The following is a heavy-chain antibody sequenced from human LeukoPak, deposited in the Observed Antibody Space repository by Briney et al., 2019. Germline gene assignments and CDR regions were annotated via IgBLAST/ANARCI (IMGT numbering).Heavy chain of an antibody. Sequence: ASVKVSCKASGGTFSSYAISWVRQAPGQGLEWMGGIIPIFGTANYAQKFQGRVTITTDESTSTAYMELSSLRSEDTAVYYCARGISRTCWFDPWGQGTLVTVSS. D-gene: IGHD1/OR15-1a*01. CDR3: ARGISRTCWFDP. CDR2: IIPIFGTA. V-gene: IGHV1-69*05. J-gene: IGHJ5*02. CDR1: GGTFSSYA.